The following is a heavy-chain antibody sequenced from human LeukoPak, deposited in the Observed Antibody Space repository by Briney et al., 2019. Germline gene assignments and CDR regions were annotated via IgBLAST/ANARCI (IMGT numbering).Heavy chain of an antibody. V-gene: IGHV4-34*01. CDR2: INHSGST. Sequence: SETLSLTCAVYGGSFSGYYWSWIRQPPGKGLEWIGEINHSGSTNYNPSLKSRVTISVDTSKNQFSLKLSSVTAADTAVYYCASTDSSGYYYGYWGQGTLVTVS. CDR3: ASTDSSGYYYGY. J-gene: IGHJ4*02. CDR1: GGSFSGYY. D-gene: IGHD3-22*01.